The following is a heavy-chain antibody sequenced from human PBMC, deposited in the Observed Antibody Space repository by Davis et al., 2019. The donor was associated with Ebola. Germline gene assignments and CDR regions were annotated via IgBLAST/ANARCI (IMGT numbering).Heavy chain of an antibody. CDR2: IKQDGSEK. CDR3: ARVGATRGGFDY. V-gene: IGHV3-7*01. D-gene: IGHD1-26*01. CDR1: GFTFSSYW. J-gene: IGHJ4*02. Sequence: GESLKISCAASGFTFSSYWMSWVRQASGKGLEWVANIKQDGSEKYYVDSVKGRFTISRDNAKNSLYLQMNSLRAEDTAVYYCARVGATRGGFDYWGQGTLVTVSS.